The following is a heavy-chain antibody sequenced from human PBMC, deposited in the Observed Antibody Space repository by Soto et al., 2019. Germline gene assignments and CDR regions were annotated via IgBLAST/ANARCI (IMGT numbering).Heavy chain of an antibody. J-gene: IGHJ6*02. V-gene: IGHV1-2*04. Sequence: ASVKVPCKASGYRFTGNNIHWVRQAPAQGLEERGRINPKSGGTGTAHKVQGWVTMTTDTSNSTASMELTRLTSDDTASAYCARGDSTDCSNGVCAFCYTHDMDVWG. CDR2: INPKSGGT. D-gene: IGHD2-8*01. CDR3: ARGDSTDCSNGVCAFCYTHDMDV. CDR1: GYRFTGNN.